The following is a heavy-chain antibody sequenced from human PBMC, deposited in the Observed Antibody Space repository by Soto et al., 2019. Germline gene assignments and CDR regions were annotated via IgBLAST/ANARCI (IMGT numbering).Heavy chain of an antibody. J-gene: IGHJ4*02. D-gene: IGHD5-12*01. Sequence: PGESLKISCAASGFTFSTYTMSWVRQAPGKGLEWVSAISGSGGSPSYADSVQGRFTISRDNPKNTLYLQMNSLRAEDTAMYYCARVGDGYNSLRYWGQGTLVTV. V-gene: IGHV3-23*01. CDR3: ARVGDGYNSLRY. CDR2: ISGSGGSP. CDR1: GFTFSTYT.